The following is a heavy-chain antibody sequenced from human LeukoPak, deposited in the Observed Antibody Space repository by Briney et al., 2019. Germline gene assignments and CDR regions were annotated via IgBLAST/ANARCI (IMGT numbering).Heavy chain of an antibody. D-gene: IGHD4-17*01. V-gene: IGHV4-4*07. Sequence: SVTLSLTCTVSGGTISSYYWSWMRQPAGKGLKWIGRIYTSGSTNYNPSLKSRVTMSVDPSKNQFSLKLSSVTAADTAVYYCAREDYGDYGAFDYWGQGTLVTVSS. CDR3: AREDYGDYGAFDY. CDR2: IYTSGST. CDR1: GGTISSYY. J-gene: IGHJ4*02.